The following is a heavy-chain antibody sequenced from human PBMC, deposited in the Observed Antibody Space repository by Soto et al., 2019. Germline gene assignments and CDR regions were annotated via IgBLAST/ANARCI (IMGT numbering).Heavy chain of an antibody. CDR1: GDSISGATKH. CDR2: TFSSGTT. J-gene: IGHJ6*02. CDR3: ARVPSPFDYYYAMDV. V-gene: IGHV4-30-4*02. D-gene: IGHD3-16*01. Sequence: SDTLSLTCTLDGDSISGATKHLVWILRAPVKGLEWIGYTFSSGTTYYNPSLKSRLTMSLDTSQNQFSLRLASVTDADSAVYYCARVPSPFDYYYAMDVWGQGPTVTLSS.